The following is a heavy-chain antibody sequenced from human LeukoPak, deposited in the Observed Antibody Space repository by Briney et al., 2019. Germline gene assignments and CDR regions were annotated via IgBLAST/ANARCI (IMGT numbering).Heavy chain of an antibody. CDR3: AKGRSSSWYFLY. CDR2: ISDSGGST. CDR1: GFTFSNFA. V-gene: IGHV3-23*01. J-gene: IGHJ4*02. Sequence: GGSLRLSCAASGFTFSNFAMHWVRQAPGKGLEWVSAISDSGGSTYYADSVKGRFTISRDNSKNTLYLQMNSLRAEDTAVYYCAKGRSSSWYFLYWGQGTLVTVSS. D-gene: IGHD6-13*01.